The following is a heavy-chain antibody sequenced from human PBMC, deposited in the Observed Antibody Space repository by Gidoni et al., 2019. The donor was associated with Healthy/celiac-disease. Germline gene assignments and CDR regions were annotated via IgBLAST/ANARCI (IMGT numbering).Heavy chain of an antibody. V-gene: IGHV3-23*04. Sequence: EVQRVESGGGLVQPGGSLRLSCAASGCPFSSYAMRWVRKAPGKGLWCVSAISCSGGSTHYADPVKVLFTISRDNSKNPLYLQMNSLRAADTAVYYCAKFLSTTMIEGAGYWGQGTLVTVSS. CDR1: GCPFSSYA. D-gene: IGHD3-22*01. J-gene: IGHJ4*02. CDR2: ISCSGGST. CDR3: AKFLSTTMIEGAGY.